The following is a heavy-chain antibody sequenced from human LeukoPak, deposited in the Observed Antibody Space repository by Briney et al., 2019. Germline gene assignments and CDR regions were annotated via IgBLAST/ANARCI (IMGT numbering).Heavy chain of an antibody. CDR3: AREPEEQHLDY. J-gene: IGHJ4*02. CDR1: GFTFNNYW. D-gene: IGHD6-13*01. V-gene: IGHV3-7*03. CDR2: INQDGSEK. Sequence: GGSLRLSCVASGFTFNNYWMSWVRQAPGKGLEWVANINQDGSEKYYVDSVRGRFTISRDNAKNSLYLQMSSLRAEDTAVYYCAREPEEQHLDYWGQGTLVTVSS.